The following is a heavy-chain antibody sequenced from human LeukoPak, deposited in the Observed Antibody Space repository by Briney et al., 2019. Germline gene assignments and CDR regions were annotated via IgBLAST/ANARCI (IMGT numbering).Heavy chain of an antibody. CDR1: GYTLTNDA. CDR2: INTNTGNP. Sequence: ASVKVSCKASGYTLTNDALNWVRQAPGQGLEWMGWINTNTGNPTYAQGFTGRFVFSLDTSVNTAYLQISSLKAEDTAIYYCARVQGYCSTTSCYPHYWGQGTLVTVSS. V-gene: IGHV7-4-1*02. CDR3: ARVQGYCSTTSCYPHY. J-gene: IGHJ4*02. D-gene: IGHD2-2*01.